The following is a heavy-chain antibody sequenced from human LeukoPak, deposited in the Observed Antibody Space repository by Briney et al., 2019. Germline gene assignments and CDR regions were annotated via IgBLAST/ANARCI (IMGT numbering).Heavy chain of an antibody. CDR3: ARVYQITIFGVAQPYYYGMDV. Sequence: PGGSLRLSCAASGFTFTNYAMSWVRQAPGKGLEWVSGISGGGGSTYYADSVKGRFTISRDNSKNTLYLQMNSLRAEDTAVYYCARVYQITIFGVAQPYYYGMDVWGQGTTVTVSS. CDR2: ISGGGGST. D-gene: IGHD3-3*01. CDR1: GFTFTNYA. J-gene: IGHJ6*02. V-gene: IGHV3-23*01.